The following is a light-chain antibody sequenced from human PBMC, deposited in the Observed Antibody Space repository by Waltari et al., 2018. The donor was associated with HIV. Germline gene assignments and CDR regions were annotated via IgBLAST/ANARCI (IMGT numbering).Light chain of an antibody. V-gene: IGLV2-23*02. CDR1: SSDVGSYNL. J-gene: IGLJ3*02. CDR2: EVN. Sequence: QSALTQPASVSGSPGQSITISCTGTSSDVGSYNLVSWYQQHPGKAPKLLIYEVNKRPSGVSNRFSGSKSGNTASLTISGLQAEDEADYYCCSYAGSNTLRVFGGGTKLTVL. CDR3: CSYAGSNTLRV.